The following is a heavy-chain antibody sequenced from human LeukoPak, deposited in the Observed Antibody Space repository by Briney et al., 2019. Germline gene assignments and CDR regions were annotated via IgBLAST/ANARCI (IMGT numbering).Heavy chain of an antibody. CDR3: AKEPGGSGSYYNMVYFDY. Sequence: GGSLRLSCAASGFTFSSYAMSWVRQAPGKGLEWVSAISGSGGSTYYADSVKGRFTISRDNSKNTLYLRMNSLRAEDTAVYYCAKEPGGSGSYYNMVYFDYWGQGTLVTVSS. V-gene: IGHV3-23*01. CDR2: ISGSGGST. CDR1: GFTFSSYA. D-gene: IGHD3-10*01. J-gene: IGHJ4*02.